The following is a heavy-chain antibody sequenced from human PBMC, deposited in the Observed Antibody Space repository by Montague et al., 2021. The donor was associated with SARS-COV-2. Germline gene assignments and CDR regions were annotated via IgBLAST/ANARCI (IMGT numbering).Heavy chain of an antibody. D-gene: IGHD6-19*01. J-gene: IGHJ5*02. CDR2: IYWNDDK. Sequence: PALVKPTQTLTLTCTFSGFSLDSRGVGVGWIRQPPGKALECLALIYWNDDKRYSPSLKTRLTVTKDTSKNQVVLTMTDMDLVDTATYFCAHKNSGWPIEFATWGQGALVTVSS. V-gene: IGHV2-5*01. CDR1: GFSLDSRGVG. CDR3: AHKNSGWPIEFAT.